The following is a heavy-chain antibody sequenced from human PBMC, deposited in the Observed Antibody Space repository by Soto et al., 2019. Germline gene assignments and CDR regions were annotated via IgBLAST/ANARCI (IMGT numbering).Heavy chain of an antibody. D-gene: IGHD3-3*01. CDR1: GGSMRSYY. CDR3: AGIGEETDYGMDV. Sequence: QVQLQESGPGLVKPSETLSLTCTVSGGSMRSYYWNWIRQPAGEGLEWIGRIYARGSTKYNPSLESRVTMFVDVSQNQFSLRLTSVTAADTAVYYCAGIGEETDYGMDVWGQGTTVTVSS. J-gene: IGHJ6*02. CDR2: IYARGST. V-gene: IGHV4-4*07.